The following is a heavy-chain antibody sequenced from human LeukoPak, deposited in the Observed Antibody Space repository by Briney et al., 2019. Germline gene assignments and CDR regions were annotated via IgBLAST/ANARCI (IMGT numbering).Heavy chain of an antibody. Sequence: GGSLRLSCAASGFTFSSYAMSWVRQAPGKGLEWVSAISGSGGSTYYADSVKGRFTISRDNSKNTLYLQMNSLRAEGTAVYYCASPPNEYSSSWYGYWGQGTLVTVSS. D-gene: IGHD6-13*01. CDR2: ISGSGGST. V-gene: IGHV3-23*01. CDR3: ASPPNEYSSSWYGY. J-gene: IGHJ4*02. CDR1: GFTFSSYA.